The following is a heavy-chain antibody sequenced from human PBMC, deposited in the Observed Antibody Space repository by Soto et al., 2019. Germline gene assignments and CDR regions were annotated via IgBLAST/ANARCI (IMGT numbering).Heavy chain of an antibody. V-gene: IGHV3-33*01. CDR1: GFNFRSYA. CDR3: ARDAGLSPFDY. Sequence: QVQLVESGGGVVQPGRSLSLSCAASGFNFRSYAMHWVRQAPGKGLEWVAIIWDDGSNRYYADSVKGRFIISRDQSRNTVYLQMDSLSVEDTAVYYCARDAGLSPFDYWGPGTLVTVSS. J-gene: IGHJ4*02. CDR2: IWDDGSNR.